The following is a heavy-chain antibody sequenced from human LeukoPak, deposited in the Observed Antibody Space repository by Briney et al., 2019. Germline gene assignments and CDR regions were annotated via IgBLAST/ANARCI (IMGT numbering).Heavy chain of an antibody. CDR1: GYTFTGYY. CDR3: ARDRGGLLWFGEPRVYYGMDV. CDR2: INPNSGGT. D-gene: IGHD3-10*01. J-gene: IGHJ6*02. Sequence: GASVKVSCKASGYTFTGYYMHWVRQAPGQGLEWMGWINPNSGGTNYAQKFQGRVTMTRDTSINTAYMELSRLRSDDTAVYYCARDRGGLLWFGEPRVYYGMDVWGQGTTVTVSS. V-gene: IGHV1-2*02.